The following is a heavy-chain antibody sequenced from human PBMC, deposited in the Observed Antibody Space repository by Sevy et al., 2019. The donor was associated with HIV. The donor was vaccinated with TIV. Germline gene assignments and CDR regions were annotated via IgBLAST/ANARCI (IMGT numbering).Heavy chain of an antibody. CDR3: ARGGQRFDY. J-gene: IGHJ4*02. D-gene: IGHD6-25*01. CDR2: ISSSGTII. Sequence: GGSLRLSCAVSGLNVSDYFMAWIRQAPGRGPEWVSYISSSGTIIYYRDSVKGRFTISRDNAKNSLYLQMNSLRAEDTAVYYCARGGQRFDYWGQGTLVTVSS. V-gene: IGHV3-11*04. CDR1: GLNVSDYF.